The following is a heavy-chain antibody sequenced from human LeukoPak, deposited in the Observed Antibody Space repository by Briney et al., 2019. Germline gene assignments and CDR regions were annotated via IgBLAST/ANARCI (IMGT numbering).Heavy chain of an antibody. CDR3: AKDIRGDGYNSRFDY. D-gene: IGHD5-24*01. J-gene: IGHJ4*02. Sequence: CMRLARAAAGFSSDEYSIHWVRQAAGGGLEWVCLISADGGSSYYAYYVKGRFTISRDNSKNSLYLQMNSLRTEDTALYYCAKDIRGDGYNSRFDYWGQGTLVTVSS. V-gene: IGHV3-43*02. CDR1: GFSSDEYS. CDR2: ISADGGSS.